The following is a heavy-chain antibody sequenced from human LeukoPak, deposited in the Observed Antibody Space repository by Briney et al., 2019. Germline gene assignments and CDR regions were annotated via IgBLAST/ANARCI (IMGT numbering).Heavy chain of an antibody. J-gene: IGHJ4*02. CDR2: IYYSGST. CDR3: ARVDYDFWSGYRYFDY. V-gene: IGHV4-31*03. Sequence: SETLSLTCTVSGGSISSGGYYWSWLRQHPGEGLEWIGYIYYSGSTYYNPSLKSRVTISVDTSKNQFSLKLSSVTAADTAVYYCARVDYDFWSGYRYFDYWGQGTLVTVSS. D-gene: IGHD3-3*01. CDR1: GGSISSGGYY.